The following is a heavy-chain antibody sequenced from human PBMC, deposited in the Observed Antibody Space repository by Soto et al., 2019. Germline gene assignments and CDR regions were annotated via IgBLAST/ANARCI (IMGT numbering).Heavy chain of an antibody. CDR1: GFSFSSYS. Sequence: EVQLVESGGGLVQPGQSLRVSCAASGFSFSSYSMNWVRQAPGKGLEWISYISSSKTYIWYADSVKGRFTISRDNAKNSVSLQMNSLRDEDTAVYDCVRDSGWAFDIWGLGTMVTVSS. CDR3: VRDSGWAFDI. CDR2: ISSSKTYI. J-gene: IGHJ3*02. V-gene: IGHV3-48*02. D-gene: IGHD6-19*01.